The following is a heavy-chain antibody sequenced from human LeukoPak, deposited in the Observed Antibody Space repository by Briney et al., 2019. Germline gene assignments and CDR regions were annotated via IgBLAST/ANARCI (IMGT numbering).Heavy chain of an antibody. J-gene: IGHJ4*02. CDR3: ARGGVRGILLPVDY. V-gene: IGHV3-7*01. CDR2: IKHDGTNK. D-gene: IGHD3-10*01. CDR1: GFTFSNYW. Sequence: LRLSCAASGFTFSNYWMSWVRQTPGKGLEGVANIKHDGTNKYYLDSVKGRFTLSRDSSKNSLYLQMNSLRVEDTAVYYCARGGVRGILLPVDYWGRGTLVTVSS.